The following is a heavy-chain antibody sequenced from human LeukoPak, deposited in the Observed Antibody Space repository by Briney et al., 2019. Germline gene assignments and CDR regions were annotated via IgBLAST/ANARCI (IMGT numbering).Heavy chain of an antibody. CDR1: GFTFSSYA. CDR2: ISGSGGST. J-gene: IGHJ4*02. Sequence: PGASLRLSCAASGFTFSSYAMSWVCQPPGEGLEWVSAISGSGGSTYYADSVKSRFTISTDNSKNTLYLQMNSLRAEDTAVYNCAKSVVRGVTLPDYWGQGTLVTVSS. V-gene: IGHV3-23*01. D-gene: IGHD3-10*01. CDR3: AKSVVRGVTLPDY.